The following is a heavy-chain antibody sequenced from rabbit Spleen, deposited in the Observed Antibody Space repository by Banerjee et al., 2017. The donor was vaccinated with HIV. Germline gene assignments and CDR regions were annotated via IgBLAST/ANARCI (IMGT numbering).Heavy chain of an antibody. CDR1: GFSFSSNEY. Sequence: QSLEESGGDLVKPEGSLTLTCTASGFSFSSNEYMCWVRQAPGKGLEWISCIAGDSSGFTYSATWAKGRFTCSKTSSTTVTLQMTSLTAADTATYFCARDLDGVIGWNFGWWGPGTLVTVS. J-gene: IGHJ4*01. D-gene: IGHD1-1*01. CDR3: ARDLDGVIGWNFGW. CDR2: IAGDSSGFT. V-gene: IGHV1S40*01.